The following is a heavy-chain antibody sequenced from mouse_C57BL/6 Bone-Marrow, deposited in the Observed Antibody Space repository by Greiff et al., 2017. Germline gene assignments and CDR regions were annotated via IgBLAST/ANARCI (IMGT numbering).Heavy chain of an antibody. CDR1: GFNIKDDY. Sequence: EVKLQESGAELVRPGASVKLSCTASGFNIKDDYMHWVKQRPEQGLEWIGWIDPENGDTEYASKFQGKATITADTSSNTAYLQLSSLTSGDTAVYYCTTYYGSSPWFAYWGQGTLVTVSA. V-gene: IGHV14-4*01. J-gene: IGHJ3*01. D-gene: IGHD1-1*01. CDR2: IDPENGDT. CDR3: TTYYGSSPWFAY.